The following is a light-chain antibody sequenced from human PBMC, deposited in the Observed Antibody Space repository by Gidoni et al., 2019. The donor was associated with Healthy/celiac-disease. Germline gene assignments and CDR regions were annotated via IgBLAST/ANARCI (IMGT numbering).Light chain of an antibody. V-gene: IGLV6-57*01. J-gene: IGLJ2*01. CDR3: QSYDSSNVV. CDR2: EDK. Sequence: NFMLTQPHSVSESPVKTVTISCTRSSGSIASNYVQWYQQRPGSSPTTVIYEDKQRPSGVPDRFSGSIDSSSNSASLTISGLKTEDEADYYCQSYDSSNVVFGGGTKLTVL. CDR1: SGSIASNY.